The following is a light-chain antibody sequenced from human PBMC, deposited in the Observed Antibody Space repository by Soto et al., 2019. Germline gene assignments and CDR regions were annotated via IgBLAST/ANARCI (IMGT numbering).Light chain of an antibody. CDR1: QSIGYY. CDR3: QQLGNWPPTWT. Sequence: EIVLTQSPATLSLSPGERATLSCRASQSIGYYLAWYQEKPGQAPRLLIYDASIRATGIPARFSGSWSGTDFTLTSNVLEPEYSAVSYCQQLGNWPPTWTFGQGTKVEIK. J-gene: IGKJ1*01. V-gene: IGKV3-11*01. CDR2: DAS.